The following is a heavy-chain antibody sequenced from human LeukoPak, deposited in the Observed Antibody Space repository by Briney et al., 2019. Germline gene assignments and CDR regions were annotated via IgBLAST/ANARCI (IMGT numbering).Heavy chain of an antibody. CDR1: GFTFSAYA. CDR3: TRDKTRGYTYGAVDF. J-gene: IGHJ4*02. V-gene: IGHV3-33*01. D-gene: IGHD5-18*01. Sequence: GGSLRLSCAASGFTFSAYAMHWVRQAPGKGLEWVAVIWFDGSNKYYAESVKGRFTISRDNSKKTLYLKMNSLRLEDTAVYSCTRDKTRGYTYGAVDFWGQGTLVTVAS. CDR2: IWFDGSNK.